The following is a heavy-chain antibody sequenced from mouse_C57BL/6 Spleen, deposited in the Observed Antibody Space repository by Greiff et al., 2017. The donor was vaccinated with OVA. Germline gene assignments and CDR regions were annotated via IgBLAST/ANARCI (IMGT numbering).Heavy chain of an antibody. V-gene: IGHV1-12*01. J-gene: IGHJ3*01. CDR1: GYTFTSYN. CDR2: IYPGNGDT. CDR3: ARPHYGSSGAWFAY. D-gene: IGHD1-1*01. Sequence: SGAELVRPGALVKMSCKASGYTFTSYNMHWVKQTPRQGLEWIGAIYPGNGDTSYNQKFKGKATLTVDKSSSTAYMQLSSLTSEDSAVYFCARPHYGSSGAWFAYWGQGTLVTVSA.